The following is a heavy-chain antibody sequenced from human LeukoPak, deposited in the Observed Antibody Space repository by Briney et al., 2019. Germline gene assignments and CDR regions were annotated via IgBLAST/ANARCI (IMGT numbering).Heavy chain of an antibody. V-gene: IGHV3-23*01. J-gene: IGHJ4*02. D-gene: IGHD1-7*01. CDR3: ARKAQYNGHYPLDY. CDR2: TSDRGDYT. Sequence: GGSLRLSCAASGFTFTSYSMSWVRQAPGKGLERVSGTSDRGDYTYYADSVKGRFTISRDSSKNTLFLQMNSLRAEDTALYFCARKAQYNGHYPLDYWGQGTLVTVSS. CDR1: GFTFTSYS.